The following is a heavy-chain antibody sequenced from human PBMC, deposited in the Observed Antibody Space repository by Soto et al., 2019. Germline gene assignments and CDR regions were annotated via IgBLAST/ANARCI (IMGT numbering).Heavy chain of an antibody. Sequence: GSLRLSCAASGFSFSRYLMTWVRQTPGQGLEWVSSISGRGDATYYADSVKGRFTISRDNSKNTLFLQMNSLGADDTAVYYCAKDPILTTPPSFDPWGQGTLVTVS. D-gene: IGHD3-9*01. CDR1: GFSFSRYL. J-gene: IGHJ5*02. CDR3: AKDPILTTPPSFDP. V-gene: IGHV3-23*01. CDR2: ISGRGDAT.